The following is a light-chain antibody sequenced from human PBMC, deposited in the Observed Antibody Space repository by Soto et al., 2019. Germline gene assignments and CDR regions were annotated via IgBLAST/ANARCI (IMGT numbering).Light chain of an antibody. J-gene: IGKJ1*01. CDR2: GAS. CDR1: QSVGRN. V-gene: IGKV3-15*01. CDR3: QQYNNWPPDRT. Sequence: EIVMTQSPATLSVSPGERATLSCRASQSVGRNLAWYQQKPGQPPRLLIYGASTRATGIPARFSGSGSGTEFTLTISSLQSEDFAIYFCQQYNNWPPDRTFGQGTKVEIK.